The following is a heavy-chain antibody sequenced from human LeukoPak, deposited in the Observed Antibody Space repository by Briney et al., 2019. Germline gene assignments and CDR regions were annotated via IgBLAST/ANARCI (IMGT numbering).Heavy chain of an antibody. CDR1: GFTFDDYA. CDR2: ISWNSGSI. V-gene: IGHV3-9*01. CDR3: AKSGEGGTTIRTWVDY. D-gene: IGHD1-1*01. J-gene: IGHJ4*02. Sequence: GGSLRLSCAASGFTFDDYAMHWVRQAPGKGLEWVSGISWNSGSIGYADSVKGRFTISRDNAKNSLYLQMNSLRAEDTAIYYCAKSGEGGTTIRTWVDYWGQGTLVTVSS.